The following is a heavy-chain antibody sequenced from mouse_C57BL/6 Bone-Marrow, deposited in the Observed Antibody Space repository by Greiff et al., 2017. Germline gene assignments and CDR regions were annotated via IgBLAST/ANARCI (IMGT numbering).Heavy chain of an antibody. J-gene: IGHJ3*01. CDR2: IYIGNGYT. D-gene: IGHD2-2*01. CDR3: ARDYGYDGAWFAY. V-gene: IGHV1-58*01. CDR1: GYTFTSYG. Sequence: EVKLMESGAELVRPGSSVKMSCKTSGYTFTSYGINWVKQRPGPGLEWIGYIYIGNGYTEYNEKFKGKATLTSDTSSSTAYMQLSSLTSEDSAIYCCARDYGYDGAWFAYWGQGTLVTVSA.